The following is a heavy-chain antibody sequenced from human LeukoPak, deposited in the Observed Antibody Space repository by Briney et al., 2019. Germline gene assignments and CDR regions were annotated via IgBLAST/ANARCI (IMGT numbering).Heavy chain of an antibody. CDR2: INHSGST. J-gene: IGHJ4*02. CDR3: AREEYYYDSSGYGDY. CDR1: GGSFSGYY. Sequence: SGTLSLTCAVYGGSFSGYYWSWIRQPPGKGLEWIGEINHSGSTNYNPSLKSRVTISVDTSKNQFSLKLSSVTAADTAVYYCAREEYYYDSSGYGDYWGQGTLVTVSS. D-gene: IGHD3-22*01. V-gene: IGHV4-34*01.